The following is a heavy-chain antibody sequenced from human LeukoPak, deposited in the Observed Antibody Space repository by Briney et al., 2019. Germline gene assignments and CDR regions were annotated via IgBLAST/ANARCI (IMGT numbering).Heavy chain of an antibody. V-gene: IGHV3-15*07. D-gene: IGHD6-13*01. CDR2: IESKTDGGTT. Sequence: GRSLRLSCAASGFTFNNAWMNWVRQAPGKGLEWVGRIESKTDGGTTDYAAPVKGRFTISRDDSKNTLYLQMNSLKTEDTAVYYCTTVPSTSSWYRIPFWGQGTLVTVSS. CDR1: GFTFNNAW. J-gene: IGHJ4*02. CDR3: TTVPSTSSWYRIPF.